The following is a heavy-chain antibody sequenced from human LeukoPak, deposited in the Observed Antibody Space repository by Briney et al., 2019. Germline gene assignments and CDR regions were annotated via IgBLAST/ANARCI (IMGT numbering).Heavy chain of an antibody. V-gene: IGHV3-9*01. D-gene: IGHD3-16*02. CDR3: AKDISFGGVIGFDY. Sequence: GGSLRLSCAASGFTFSSYAMHWVRQAPGKGLEWVSGISWNSGNIGYADSVKGRFTISRDNAKNSLYLQMNSLRAEDTALYYCAKDISFGGVIGFDYWGQGTLVTVSS. CDR1: GFTFSSYA. J-gene: IGHJ4*02. CDR2: ISWNSGNI.